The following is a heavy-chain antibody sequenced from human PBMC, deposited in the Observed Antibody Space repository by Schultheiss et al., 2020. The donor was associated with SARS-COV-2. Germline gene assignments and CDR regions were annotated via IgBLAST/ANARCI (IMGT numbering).Heavy chain of an antibody. CDR1: GFTFSDYY. D-gene: IGHD3-10*01. CDR3: AKATNPYGSGSYSDY. J-gene: IGHJ4*02. V-gene: IGHV3-23*01. CDR2: ISSNGGST. Sequence: GGSLRLSCVASGFTFSDYYMSWVRQAPGKGLEYVSAISSNGGSTYYADSVKGRFTISRDNSKNTLYLQMNSLRAEDTAVYYCAKATNPYGSGSYSDYWGQGTLVTVSS.